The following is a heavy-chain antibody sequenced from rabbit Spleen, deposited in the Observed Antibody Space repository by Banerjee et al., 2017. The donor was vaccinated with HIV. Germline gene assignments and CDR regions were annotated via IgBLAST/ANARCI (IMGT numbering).Heavy chain of an antibody. CDR2: IDASGGTT. Sequence: QSLEESGGDLVKPGASLTLTCTASGFSFSSSYYMCWVRQAPGKGPEWIACIDASGGTTWYASWAKGRFTISKTSSTTVTLQMTSLTAADTATYFCARDLVAVIGWNSNLWGPGTLVTVS. D-gene: IGHD1-1*01. J-gene: IGHJ4*01. V-gene: IGHV1S40*01. CDR1: GFSFSSSYY. CDR3: ARDLVAVIGWNSNL.